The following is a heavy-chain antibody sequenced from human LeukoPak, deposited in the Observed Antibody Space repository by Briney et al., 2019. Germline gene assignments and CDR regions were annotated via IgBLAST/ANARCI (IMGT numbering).Heavy chain of an antibody. V-gene: IGHV4-34*01. CDR2: INHSGST. J-gene: IGHJ3*02. D-gene: IGHD6-19*01. CDR1: GGSFSGYY. Sequence: SETLSLTCAVYGGSFSGYYWSWIRQPPGKGLEWIGEINHSGSTNYNPSLKSRVTISVDTSKNQFSLKLSSVTAADTAVYYCAHDTYSSGWYSAFDIWGQGTMVTVSS. CDR3: AHDTYSSGWYSAFDI.